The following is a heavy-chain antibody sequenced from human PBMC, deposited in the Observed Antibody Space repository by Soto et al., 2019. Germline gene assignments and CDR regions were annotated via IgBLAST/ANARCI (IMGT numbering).Heavy chain of an antibody. Sequence: SETLSLTCTVSGCSISIYYWSWIRQPPGKGLEWIGYIYYSGSTNYNPSLKSRVTISVDTSKNQFSLKLSSVTAADTAVYYCAREDYYDSSGYNGGFDYWGQGTLVTVSS. J-gene: IGHJ4*02. CDR3: AREDYYDSSGYNGGFDY. V-gene: IGHV4-59*01. CDR1: GCSISIYY. D-gene: IGHD3-22*01. CDR2: IYYSGST.